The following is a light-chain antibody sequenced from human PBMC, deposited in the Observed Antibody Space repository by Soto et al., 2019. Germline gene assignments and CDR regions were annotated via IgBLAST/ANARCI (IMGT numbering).Light chain of an antibody. J-gene: IGKJ5*01. V-gene: IGKV3-11*01. CDR2: DAS. CDR1: LSVSVY. CDR3: HQRQYWPPIT. Sequence: VVLTQSPATLSLSPGEIATLSFSTSLSVSVYLDLYQQKPGQAPRLLISDASNRATGIPARFSGSGSGTDFTLTISSLEPEDFAVYYCHQRQYWPPITFGQGTRLEIK.